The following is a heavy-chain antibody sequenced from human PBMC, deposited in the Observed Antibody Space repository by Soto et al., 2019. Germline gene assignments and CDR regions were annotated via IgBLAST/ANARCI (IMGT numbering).Heavy chain of an antibody. D-gene: IGHD1-1*01. CDR2: IYYSGST. Sequence: PSWTPALTCTLSGDTISICADYGTWINKHPGKGLEWIGYIYYSGSTYYNPSLKSRLIISVDTSKNQFSLKLTSVTAADTAVYYCARIFRGGTAHFDYWGQGILLTVYS. J-gene: IGHJ4*02. CDR1: GDTISICADY. V-gene: IGHV4-31*03. CDR3: ARIFRGGTAHFDY.